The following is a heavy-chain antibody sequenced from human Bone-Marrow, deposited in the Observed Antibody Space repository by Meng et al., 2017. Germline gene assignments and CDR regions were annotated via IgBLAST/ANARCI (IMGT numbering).Heavy chain of an antibody. D-gene: IGHD2-8*02. J-gene: IGHJ4*02. V-gene: IGHV3-15*01. CDR1: GFTFSSYE. Sequence: GESLKISCAASGFTFSSYEMNWVRQAPGKGLEWVGLIKSKIDGGTIDYAAPVEGRLTISRDDSKNTLYLQISSLKTEDTGVYYCTTANTVGHFLKLGYWGQGTLVTVSS. CDR2: IKSKIDGGTI. CDR3: TTANTVGHFLKLGY.